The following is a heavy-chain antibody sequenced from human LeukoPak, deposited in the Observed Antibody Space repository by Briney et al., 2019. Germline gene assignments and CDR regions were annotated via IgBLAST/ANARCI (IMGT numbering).Heavy chain of an antibody. CDR2: IRYDGSNK. CDR1: GVTFSSYG. J-gene: IGHJ4*02. V-gene: IGHV3-30*02. D-gene: IGHD3-10*01. Sequence: GGSLRLSCAASGVTFSSYGMHWVRQAPGKGLEWVAFIRYDGSNKYYADSVKGRFTISRDNSKNTLYLQMNSLRAEDTAVYYCAIPGPPMVTNYYFDYWGQGTLVTVSS. CDR3: AIPGPPMVTNYYFDY.